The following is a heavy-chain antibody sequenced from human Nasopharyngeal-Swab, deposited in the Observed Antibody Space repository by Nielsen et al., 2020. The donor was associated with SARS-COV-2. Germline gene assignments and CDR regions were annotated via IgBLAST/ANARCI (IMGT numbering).Heavy chain of an antibody. CDR1: GYSFTSYW. V-gene: IGHV5-51*01. J-gene: IGHJ6*03. CDR2: IYPGDSDT. Sequence: GESLKISCKGSGYSFTSYWIGWVRQMPGKGLEWMGIIYPGDSDTRYSPSFQGQVTISADKSIGTAYLQWSSLKASDTAMYYCARLYEARRYYYYYMDVWGKGTTVTVSS. D-gene: IGHD6-6*01. CDR3: ARLYEARRYYYYYMDV.